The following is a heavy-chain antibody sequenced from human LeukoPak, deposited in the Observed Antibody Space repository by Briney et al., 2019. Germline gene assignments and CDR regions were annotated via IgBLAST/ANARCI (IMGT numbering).Heavy chain of an antibody. CDR2: IWYDGSNK. Sequence: PGGSLRLSCAASGFTFSGYAMSWVRQAPGKGLEWVALIWYDGSNKYYADSVKGGFTISRDNSKNTLYLQMNSLRAEDTAVYYCAKIWGSSGWYEYSFDYWGQGTLVTVSS. CDR3: AKIWGSSGWYEYSFDY. D-gene: IGHD6-19*01. CDR1: GFTFSGYA. V-gene: IGHV3-33*06. J-gene: IGHJ4*02.